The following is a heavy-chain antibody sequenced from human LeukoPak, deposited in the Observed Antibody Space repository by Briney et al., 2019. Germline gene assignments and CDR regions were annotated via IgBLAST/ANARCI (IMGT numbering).Heavy chain of an antibody. D-gene: IGHD5-18*01. V-gene: IGHV1-8*01. CDR2: MNPNSGNT. CDR1: GYTFTSYD. J-gene: IGHJ4*02. Sequence: ASVKVSCKASGYTFTSYDINWVRQATGQGLEWMGWMNPNSGNTGYAQKFQGRVTMTTDTSTSTAYMELRSLRSDDTAVYYCARVGGYSYGLDYWGQGTLVTVSS. CDR3: ARVGGYSYGLDY.